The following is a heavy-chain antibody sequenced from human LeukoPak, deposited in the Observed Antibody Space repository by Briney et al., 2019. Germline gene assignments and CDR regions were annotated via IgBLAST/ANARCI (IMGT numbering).Heavy chain of an antibody. Sequence: SETLSLTCAVSGYSISSGYYWGWIRQSPGKGLEWIGSIYHSGSTYCNPSLKSRVTISVDTSKNQFSLKLSSVTAADTAIYYCARSFAGSPIDYWGQGTLVTVSS. D-gene: IGHD3-16*01. V-gene: IGHV4-38-2*01. CDR2: IYHSGST. J-gene: IGHJ4*02. CDR3: ARSFAGSPIDY. CDR1: GYSISSGYY.